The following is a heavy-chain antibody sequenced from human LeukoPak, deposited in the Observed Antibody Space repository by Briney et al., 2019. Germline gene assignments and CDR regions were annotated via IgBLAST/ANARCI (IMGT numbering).Heavy chain of an antibody. V-gene: IGHV1-69*13. J-gene: IGHJ4*02. CDR3: ASRPYSGWKTKNYFDY. D-gene: IGHD6-19*01. CDR2: IIPIFGTA. CDR1: GGTFSSYA. Sequence: SVKVSCKASGGTFSSYAISWVRQAPGQGLEWMGGIIPIFGTANYAQKFQGRVTITADESTSTAYMELSSLRSEDTAVYYCASRPYSGWKTKNYFDYWGQGTLVTVSS.